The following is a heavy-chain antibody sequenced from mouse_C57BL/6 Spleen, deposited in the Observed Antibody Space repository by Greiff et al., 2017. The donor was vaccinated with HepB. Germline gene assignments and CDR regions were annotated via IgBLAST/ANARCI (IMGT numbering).Heavy chain of an antibody. CDR3: ARSPGTKAMDY. CDR2: IYPGSGST. D-gene: IGHD4-1*01. CDR1: GYTFTSYW. V-gene: IGHV1-55*01. Sequence: VQLQQPGAELVKPGASVKMSCKASGYTFTSYWITWVKQRPGQGLEWIGDIYPGSGSTNYNEKFKSKATLTVDTSSSTAYLQLSSLTSDDSAVYYCARSPGTKAMDYWGQGTSVTVSS. J-gene: IGHJ4*01.